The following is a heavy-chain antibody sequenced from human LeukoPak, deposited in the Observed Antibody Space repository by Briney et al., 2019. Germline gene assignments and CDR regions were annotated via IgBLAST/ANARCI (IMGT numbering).Heavy chain of an antibody. V-gene: IGHV1-46*01. CDR2: INPSGDRT. CDR3: ATEAITILGVVRTQTTYGPHRFDP. CDR1: GYTFTSYY. D-gene: IGHD3-3*01. J-gene: IGHJ5*02. Sequence: VASVKVSCKASGYTFTSYYMHWVRHAPGQGLEWRGIINPSGDRTSYAKTFQGRVTATRDMSTSTVYLQLSSMRSEATAVYYCATEAITILGVVRTQTTYGPHRFDPWGPRTLVTVSS.